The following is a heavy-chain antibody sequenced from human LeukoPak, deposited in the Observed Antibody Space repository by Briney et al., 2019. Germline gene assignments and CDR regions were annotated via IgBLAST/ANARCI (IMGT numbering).Heavy chain of an antibody. Sequence: GASVTVSCKASGYVFTSYAMNWVRQAPGQGLEWRGWINNGNPTYAQGFTGRFVFSLDTSVSTAYLQISSLKAEDTAVYYCARAPFDYGDYHNLPYWGQGTLVTVSS. J-gene: IGHJ4*02. CDR1: GYVFTSYA. V-gene: IGHV7-4-1*02. CDR2: INNGNP. CDR3: ARAPFDYGDYHNLPY. D-gene: IGHD4-17*01.